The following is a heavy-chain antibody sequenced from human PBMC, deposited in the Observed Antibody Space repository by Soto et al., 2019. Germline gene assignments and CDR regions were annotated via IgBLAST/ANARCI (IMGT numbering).Heavy chain of an antibody. D-gene: IGHD6-6*01. CDR1: GVTFSSDA. V-gene: IGHV3-23*01. CDR2: ISGNCGST. CDR3: AKGREFSNSYTLDFDF. Sequence: PGGSLRLSCAASGVTFSSDAMSWVRQAPGRGLEWVSIISGNCGSTYYAAPVKSRFTISRDNTKNTLYLQKDSLTAEDTAVYYCAKGREFSNSYTLDFDFRSHGALVTVA. J-gene: IGHJ4*01.